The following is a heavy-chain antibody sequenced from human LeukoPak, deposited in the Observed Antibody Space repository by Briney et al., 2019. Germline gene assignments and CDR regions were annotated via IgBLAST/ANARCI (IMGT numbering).Heavy chain of an antibody. CDR1: GFTFSSYW. CDR3: AKALTRKWSYGAFDI. J-gene: IGHJ3*02. V-gene: IGHV3-7*01. CDR2: IKQDGSEK. D-gene: IGHD1-14*01. Sequence: PGGSLRLSCAASGFTFSSYWMSWGRQAPGKGLEWVANIKQDGSEKYYVDSVKGRFTISTDNSKNTLYLQMNSLRDEDTDVYYCAKALTRKWSYGAFDIWGQGTMVTVSS.